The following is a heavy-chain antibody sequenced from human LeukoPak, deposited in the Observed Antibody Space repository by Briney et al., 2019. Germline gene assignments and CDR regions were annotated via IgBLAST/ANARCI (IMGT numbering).Heavy chain of an antibody. J-gene: IGHJ4*02. CDR3: ARDRYGNDY. D-gene: IGHD4-11*01. CDR2: INSDGSST. Sequence: QPGGSLRLSCAASGFTFSSYRMHSVRQAPGKGLVWVSHINSDGSSTNYADSVKGRFTISRDNAKNTLYLQMNSLRAEDTAVYYCARDRYGNDYWGQGALVTVSS. CDR1: GFTFSSYR. V-gene: IGHV3-74*01.